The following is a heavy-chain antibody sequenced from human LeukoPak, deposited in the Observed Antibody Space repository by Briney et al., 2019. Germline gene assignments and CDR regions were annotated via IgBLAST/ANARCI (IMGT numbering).Heavy chain of an antibody. CDR3: AREGPRGNSQFDY. D-gene: IGHD2/OR15-2a*01. J-gene: IGHJ4*02. Sequence: GGSLRLSRAASGFTFSSYGMHWVRQAPGKGLEWVALMWYDGSNKYYTDSVKGRLTISRDNSKNTLYLQMNSLRAEDTAIYYCAREGPRGNSQFDYWGQGTLVTVSS. CDR1: GFTFSSYG. V-gene: IGHV3-33*01. CDR2: MWYDGSNK.